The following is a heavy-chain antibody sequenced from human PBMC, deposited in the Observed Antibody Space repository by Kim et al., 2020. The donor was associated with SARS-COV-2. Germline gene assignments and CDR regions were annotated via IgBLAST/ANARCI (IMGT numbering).Heavy chain of an antibody. Sequence: SRATNYAQKFQGRVTMTRDTSINTAYMELSSLTSDDTAVYYCATDFNWSYDHWGQGTLITVSS. V-gene: IGHV1-2*02. J-gene: IGHJ5*02. CDR2: SRAT. D-gene: IGHD1-7*01. CDR3: ATDFNWSYDH.